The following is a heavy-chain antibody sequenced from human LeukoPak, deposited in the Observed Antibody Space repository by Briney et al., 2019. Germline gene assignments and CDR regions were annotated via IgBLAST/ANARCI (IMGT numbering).Heavy chain of an antibody. J-gene: IGHJ3*02. D-gene: IGHD3-3*01. CDR2: INHSGST. V-gene: IGHV4-34*01. CDR1: GGSFSGYY. CDR3: ARRNYDFWSGYYGKRAFDI. Sequence: PSETLSLTCAVYGGSFSGYYWSWIRQPPGKGLEWIGEINHSGSTNYNPSLKSRVTISVDTSKNQFSLKLSSVTAADTAVYYCARRNYDFWSGYYGKRAFDIWGQGTMVTVSS.